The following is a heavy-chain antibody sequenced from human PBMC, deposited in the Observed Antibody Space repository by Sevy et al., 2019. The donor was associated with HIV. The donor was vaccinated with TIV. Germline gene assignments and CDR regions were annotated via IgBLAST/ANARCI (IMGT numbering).Heavy chain of an antibody. CDR1: GFTFSSYA. CDR3: AKNRDSDYVWGSYRYVHYLDY. J-gene: IGHJ4*02. V-gene: IGHV3-23*01. CDR2: ISGSGART. D-gene: IGHD3-16*02. Sequence: GGSLRLSCAASGFTFSSYAMSWVRQTPGKGLEWVSGISGSGARTYYADSVKGRFTISRDSSTHTLYLQMNSLRAEDTAVYYCAKNRDSDYVWGSYRYVHYLDYWGQGTLVTVSS.